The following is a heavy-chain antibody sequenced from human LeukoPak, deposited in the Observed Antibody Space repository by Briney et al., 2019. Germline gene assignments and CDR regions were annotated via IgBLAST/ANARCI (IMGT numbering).Heavy chain of an antibody. CDR3: AGRRITMVRGVRRGWFDP. Sequence: GASEKVSCKSSVYTFTVYYMHWVRQAPAQGLEWVGWVNPNNGGTNYEQHFQDRVTMTRDPTISIAYMELSRLRSDDTAVYYCAGRRITMVRGVRRGWFDPWGQGTLVTVS. CDR1: VYTFTVYY. J-gene: IGHJ5*02. V-gene: IGHV1-2*02. D-gene: IGHD3-10*01. CDR2: VNPNNGGT.